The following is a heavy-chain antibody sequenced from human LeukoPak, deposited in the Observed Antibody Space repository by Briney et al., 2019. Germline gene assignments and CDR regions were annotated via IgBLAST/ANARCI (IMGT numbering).Heavy chain of an antibody. J-gene: IGHJ6*04. V-gene: IGHV1-69-2*01. CDR2: IDAEDGQT. Sequence: ATVTISCKASAYTFTYYYMHWVKYAPGKGLEWMGRIDAEDGQTIYAEKFQGRVAITADTSTDTAYMELTSLRSEDTAVYYCTTDRVDRSFDLWGKGTAVSVSS. CDR1: AYTFTYYY. CDR3: TTDRVDRSFDL. D-gene: IGHD3-10*01.